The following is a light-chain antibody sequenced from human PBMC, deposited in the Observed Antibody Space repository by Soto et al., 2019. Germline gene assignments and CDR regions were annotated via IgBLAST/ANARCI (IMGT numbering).Light chain of an antibody. CDR3: QQYRSSPQT. CDR2: GAS. Sequence: DIVLTQSPGTLSLSPGERATLSCRASQSVSSSFLGWYQQKPGQAPRLLIYGASTRATGIPDRFSGSGSGTDFTLTINRLEPEDVAVYYCQQYRSSPQTFGGGTKVEIK. J-gene: IGKJ4*01. V-gene: IGKV3-20*01. CDR1: QSVSSSF.